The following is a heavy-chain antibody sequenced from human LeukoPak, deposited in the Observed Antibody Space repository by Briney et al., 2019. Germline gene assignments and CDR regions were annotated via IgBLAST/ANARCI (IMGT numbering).Heavy chain of an antibody. J-gene: IGHJ5*02. Sequence: SETLSLTCTVSGGSISSGGYYWRWIRQHPGKGLEWSGYIYYSGSTYYNPSLKSRVTILVDTSKNQFSLKLSSVTAADTAVYYCARERPDFGGGEDSFDPWGQGTLVTVSS. CDR3: ARERPDFGGGEDSFDP. CDR2: IYYSGST. CDR1: GGSISSGGYY. D-gene: IGHD2-21*01. V-gene: IGHV4-31*03.